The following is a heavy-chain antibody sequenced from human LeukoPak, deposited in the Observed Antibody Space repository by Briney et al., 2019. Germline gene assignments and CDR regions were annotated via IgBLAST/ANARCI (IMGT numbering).Heavy chain of an antibody. J-gene: IGHJ6*03. V-gene: IGHV1-2*02. CDR1: GYTFTGYQ. D-gene: IGHD4-23*01. CDR2: INPNSGGT. Sequence: ASVKVSCKASGYTFTGYQMHWVRQAPGQGLEWMGWINPNSGGTNYAQKFQGRVTMTRDTSISTAYMELGRLRSDDTAVYYCARDTNSPVGYYYYYMDVWGTGTTVTVSS. CDR3: ARDTNSPVGYYYYYMDV.